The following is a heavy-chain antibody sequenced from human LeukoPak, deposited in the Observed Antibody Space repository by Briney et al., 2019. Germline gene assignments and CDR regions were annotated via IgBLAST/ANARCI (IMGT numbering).Heavy chain of an antibody. J-gene: IGHJ6*02. CDR3: VSGSYEGGYYGMDV. V-gene: IGHV3-21*01. D-gene: IGHD1-26*01. CDR2: IGGSISSK. CDR1: GFGFSSYT. Sequence: GGSLTLSCAASGFGFSSYTMNWVRQAPGKGLEWVSSIGGSISSKLYAESVKGRFTISRDNAKNSLYLQMNILRAEDTAVYYCVSGSYEGGYYGMDVWGQGTTVTVSS.